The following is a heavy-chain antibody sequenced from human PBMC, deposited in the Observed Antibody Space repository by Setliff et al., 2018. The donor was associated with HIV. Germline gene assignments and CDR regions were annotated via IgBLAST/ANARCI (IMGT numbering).Heavy chain of an antibody. D-gene: IGHD3-10*01. J-gene: IGHJ5*02. CDR1: GVPTSASTYY. Sequence: SETLSLTCTVSGVPTSASTYYWGWIRQPPGKGLDWIGYISYSGKTYYNPSLKSRVTMSVDTSKNQFSLKLSSVTAADTAVYYCAREGARHYGSGRYHSWFDPWGQGTQVTVSS. CDR2: ISYSGKT. V-gene: IGHV4-39*07. CDR3: AREGARHYGSGRYHSWFDP.